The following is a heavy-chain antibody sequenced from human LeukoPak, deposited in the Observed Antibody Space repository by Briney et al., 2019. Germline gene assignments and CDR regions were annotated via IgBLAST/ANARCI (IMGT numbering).Heavy chain of an antibody. V-gene: IGHV4-39*01. CDR2: LYYSGNT. CDR1: GGSISSSSYY. Sequence: PSETLSLTCIVSGGSISSSSYYWGWIRQPPGKGLEWIGSLYYSGNTYYNPSLKSRVTISVDTSKNQFSLRLTSVTAADTAVYYCARQNLIWGVTTSNWFDPWGQGTLVTVSS. J-gene: IGHJ5*02. D-gene: IGHD3-16*01. CDR3: ARQNLIWGVTTSNWFDP.